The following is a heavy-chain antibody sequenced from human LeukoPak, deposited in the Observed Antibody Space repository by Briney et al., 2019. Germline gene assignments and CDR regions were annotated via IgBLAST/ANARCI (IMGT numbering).Heavy chain of an antibody. CDR3: AREISSSSWSVGWFDP. CDR1: GGTFSSYT. CDR2: IIPILGIA. D-gene: IGHD6-13*01. J-gene: IGHJ5*02. V-gene: IGHV1-69*04. Sequence: SVNVTCNASGGTFSSYTISWVRHAPGPGHERMGRIIPILGIANYAQKFEGRVTITADKSTSTAYMELSSLRSEDTAVYYCAREISSSSWSVGWFDPWGQGTLVTVSP.